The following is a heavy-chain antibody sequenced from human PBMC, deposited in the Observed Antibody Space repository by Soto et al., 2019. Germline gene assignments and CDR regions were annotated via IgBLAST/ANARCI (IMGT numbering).Heavy chain of an antibody. Sequence: SETLALTCAVSGGSFTSNNWWTWVRQPPGQGLEWIGEIYRTGSTNYNPSLKSRVTISLDKSENQFSLKVTSLTAADTAVYYCASRDPGTSVDYWGQGTLVTVSS. D-gene: IGHD4-17*01. CDR2: IYRTGST. J-gene: IGHJ4*02. CDR1: GGSFTSNNW. V-gene: IGHV4-4*02. CDR3: ASRDPGTSVDY.